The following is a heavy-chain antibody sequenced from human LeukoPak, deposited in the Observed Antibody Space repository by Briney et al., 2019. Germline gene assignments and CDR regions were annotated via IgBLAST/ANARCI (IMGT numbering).Heavy chain of an antibody. CDR2: ISGSGVMT. V-gene: IGHV3-23*01. J-gene: IGHJ4*02. CDR3: AKDKSGSYFYFDY. CDR1: GFPLSSYA. Sequence: QTGGSLRLSCAASGFPLSSYAMSWVRQAPGKGLEWVATISGSGVMTYYADSVKGRFTISRDNSKNTLYLQINSLRAEDTAVYYCAKDKSGSYFYFDYWGQGTLVSVSS. D-gene: IGHD1-26*01.